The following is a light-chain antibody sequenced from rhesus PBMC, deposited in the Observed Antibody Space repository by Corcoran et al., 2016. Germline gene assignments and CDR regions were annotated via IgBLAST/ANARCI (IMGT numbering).Light chain of an antibody. CDR2: KAC. Sequence: DIQMTQSPSSLSASVGDTVTITCRASPGISSWLAWYQQKPGKAPKLLIYKACSLQSGVPSRFSGSGSGTDVTLTISSLQAEDFATDNCQQYSSRPYTFGQGTKVEIK. CDR1: PGISSW. CDR3: QQYSSRPYT. V-gene: IGKV1-22*01. J-gene: IGKJ2*01.